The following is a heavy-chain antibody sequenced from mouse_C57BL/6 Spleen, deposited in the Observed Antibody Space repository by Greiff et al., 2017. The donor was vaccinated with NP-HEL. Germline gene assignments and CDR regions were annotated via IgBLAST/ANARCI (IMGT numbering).Heavy chain of an antibody. J-gene: IGHJ2*01. Sequence: VQLQESGAELARPGASVKLSCKASGYTFTSYGISWVKQRTGQGLEWIGEIYPRSGNTYYNEKFKGKATLTADKSSSTAYMELRSLTSEDSAVYFCARGGLYYGYDGGYFDYWGQGTTLTVSS. CDR1: GYTFTSYG. D-gene: IGHD2-2*01. V-gene: IGHV1-81*01. CDR3: ARGGLYYGYDGGYFDY. CDR2: IYPRSGNT.